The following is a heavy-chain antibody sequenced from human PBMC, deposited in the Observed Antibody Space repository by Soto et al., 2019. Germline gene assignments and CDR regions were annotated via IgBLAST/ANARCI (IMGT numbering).Heavy chain of an antibody. CDR3: ARDGEWTGGYYYYYMDV. Sequence: PGGSLRLSCAASGFTFSDHYMAWVRQAPGKGLEWVGRTRNKANSYTTEYAASVKGRFTISRDDSKNSLYLQMNSLKTEDTAVYYCARDGEWTGGYYYYYMDVWGKGTTVTVSS. CDR2: TRNKANSYTT. D-gene: IGHD7-27*01. J-gene: IGHJ6*03. V-gene: IGHV3-72*01. CDR1: GFTFSDHY.